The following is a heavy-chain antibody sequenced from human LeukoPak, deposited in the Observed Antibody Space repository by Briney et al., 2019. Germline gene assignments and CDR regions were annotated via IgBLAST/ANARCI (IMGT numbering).Heavy chain of an antibody. CDR3: ARGSQQLVRAFDY. D-gene: IGHD6-13*01. V-gene: IGHV3-11*01. Sequence: GGSLRLSCAASGFTFNDYYMSWIRQAPGKGLEWVSYISSSGSTIYYADSVKGRFTISRDNAKNSLYLQMNSLRAEDTAVYYCARGSQQLVRAFDYWGQGTLVTVSS. CDR2: ISSSGSTI. J-gene: IGHJ4*02. CDR1: GFTFNDYY.